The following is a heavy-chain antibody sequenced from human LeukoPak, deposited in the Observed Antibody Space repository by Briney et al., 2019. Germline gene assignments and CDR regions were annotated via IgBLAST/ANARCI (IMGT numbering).Heavy chain of an antibody. CDR3: TTHHEWPRYKDKDFRDFDF. CDR1: GFSLSGNW. CDR2: SKSKIDGGTT. V-gene: IGHV3-15*01. J-gene: IGHJ4*02. Sequence: GGSLRLSCAVSGFSLSGNWMIWVGQAPGKGLEWVGRSKSKIDGGTTDYAAPVKGRFTISRDDSKNTLYLQMNSLKTEETCVYYCTTHHEWPRYKDKDFRDFDFWGQGTLVTVSS. D-gene: IGHD5-12*01.